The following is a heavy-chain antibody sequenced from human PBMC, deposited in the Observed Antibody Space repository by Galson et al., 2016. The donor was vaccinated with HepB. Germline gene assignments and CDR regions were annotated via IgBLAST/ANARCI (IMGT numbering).Heavy chain of an antibody. V-gene: IGHV2-70*17. CDR3: ARLRGGYGDYFPDY. J-gene: IGHJ4*02. Sequence: PALVKPTQTLTLTCTFSGFSLTTTGMSVSWIRQSPGKALEWLAHIDWDDDKFYNTSLKTRLTISKDTSKNQVVLIMTNMDPVDTATYYCARLRGGYGDYFPDYWGQGTLVTVSS. CDR2: IDWDDDK. CDR1: GFSLTTTGMS. D-gene: IGHD4-17*01.